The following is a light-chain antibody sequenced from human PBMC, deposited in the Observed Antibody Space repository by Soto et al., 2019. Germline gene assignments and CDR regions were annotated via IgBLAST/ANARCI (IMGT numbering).Light chain of an antibody. J-gene: IGKJ4*01. CDR3: QQDYNLLT. CDR1: QTVSSSS. Sequence: HRVPLSCRASQTVSSSSLTWCQQKPGQAPGLLIYGASTRATAIPARFSGSGAGTDFTLIISSLQPEDFAVYYCQQDYNLLTFGRGTKVDI. V-gene: IGKV3D-7*01. CDR2: GAS.